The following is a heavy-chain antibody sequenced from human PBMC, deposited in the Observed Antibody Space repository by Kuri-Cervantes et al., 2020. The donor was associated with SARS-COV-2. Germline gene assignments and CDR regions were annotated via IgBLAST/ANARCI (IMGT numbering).Heavy chain of an antibody. J-gene: IGHJ4*02. CDR3: ARGSSPLGVTYDY. Sequence: ETLSLTCAASGFTFSSYWMSWVRQAPGKGLEWVANIKQDGSEKYYVDSVKGRFTISRDNAKNSLYLQMNSLRAEDTAVYYCARGSSPLGVTYDYWGQGTLVTVSS. CDR2: IKQDGSEK. CDR1: GFTFSSYW. V-gene: IGHV3-7*04. D-gene: IGHD3-10*01.